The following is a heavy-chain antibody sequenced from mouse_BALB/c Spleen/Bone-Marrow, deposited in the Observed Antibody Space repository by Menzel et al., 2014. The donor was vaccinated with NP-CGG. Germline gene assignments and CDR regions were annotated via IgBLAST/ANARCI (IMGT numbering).Heavy chain of an antibody. CDR1: GFNIKDTY. CDR3: ARDYGRTAWFAY. V-gene: IGHV14-3*02. CDR2: IDPANGNT. J-gene: IGHJ3*01. Sequence: VQLKQSGAELVKPGASVKLSYTASGFNIKDTYIHWVKQRPEQGLEWIGGIDPANGNTKYDPKFRGKATITADTSSNTAYLQLSSLTSEDTAVYYCARDYGRTAWFAYWGQGTLVTVSA. D-gene: IGHD1-1*01.